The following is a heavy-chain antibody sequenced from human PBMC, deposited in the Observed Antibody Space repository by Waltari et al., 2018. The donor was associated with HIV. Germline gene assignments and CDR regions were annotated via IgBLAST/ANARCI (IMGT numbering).Heavy chain of an antibody. CDR2: INPNSGGT. J-gene: IGHJ6*02. D-gene: IGHD3-10*01. Sequence: QVQLVQSGAEVKKPGASVKVSCKASGYTFTGYYMHWVRQAPGQGLEGRGWINPNSGGTNYAQKFQGRVTMTRDTSISTAYMELSRLRSDDTAVYYCARTMVRGVILLGGMDVWGQGTTVTVSS. CDR3: ARTMVRGVILLGGMDV. CDR1: GYTFTGYY. V-gene: IGHV1-2*02.